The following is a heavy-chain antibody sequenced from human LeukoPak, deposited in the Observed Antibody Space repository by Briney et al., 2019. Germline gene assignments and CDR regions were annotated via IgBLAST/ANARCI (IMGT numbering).Heavy chain of an antibody. V-gene: IGHV3-23*01. CDR3: AKGRVSCYYGMDV. J-gene: IGHJ6*02. D-gene: IGHD3-10*01. CDR1: GFTFSSYA. CDR2: ISGSGGST. Sequence: GGSLRISCAASGFTFSSYAMNWVRQARGKGLEWVSGISGSGGSTSYADSVKGRFTISRDNSKNTLYLQMNSLRAEDTAVYYCAKGRVSCYYGMDVWGQGTTVTVSS.